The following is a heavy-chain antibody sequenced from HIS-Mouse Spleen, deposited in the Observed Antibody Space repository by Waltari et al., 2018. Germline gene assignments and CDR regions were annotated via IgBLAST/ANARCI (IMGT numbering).Heavy chain of an antibody. J-gene: IGHJ4*02. D-gene: IGHD5-18*01. CDR3: ARGFVDTAMVDY. V-gene: IGHV3-30-3*01. Sequence: QVQLVESGGGVVQPGRSRRLSCAASGFTFSSYAMHWVRQAPGKGLEWVAVISYDGSNKYYADSVKGRFTISRDNSKNTLYLQMNSLRAEDTAVYYCARGFVDTAMVDYWGQGTLVTVSS. CDR1: GFTFSSYA. CDR2: ISYDGSNK.